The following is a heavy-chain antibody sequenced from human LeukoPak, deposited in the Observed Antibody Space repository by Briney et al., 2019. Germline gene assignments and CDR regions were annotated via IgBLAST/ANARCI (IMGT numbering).Heavy chain of an antibody. CDR1: GYTFTGYY. V-gene: IGHV1-2*02. D-gene: IGHD3-16*01. CDR2: INPNSGGT. J-gene: IGHJ4*02. Sequence: ASVKVSCKASGYTFTGYYMHWVRQAPGQGLEWMGWINPNSGGTNYAQELQGRVTMTTDTSTSTAYMELRSLRSDDTAVYYCARDRQFESETYYFDYWGQGTLVTVSS. CDR3: ARDRQFESETYYFDY.